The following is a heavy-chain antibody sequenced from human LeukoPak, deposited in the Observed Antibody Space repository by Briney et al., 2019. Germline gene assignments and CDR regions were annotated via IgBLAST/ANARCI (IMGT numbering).Heavy chain of an antibody. CDR2: IRYDGSDK. V-gene: IGHV3-30*02. Sequence: GGSLRLSCAASGFTFSSYGMHWVRQAPGKGLEWVAFIRYDGSDKYYADSVKGRFTISRDNSKNTLYLQLNSLRAKDTAMYYCAILLYYRSGSCHPWGRGTLVTVP. CDR3: AILLYYRSGSCHP. CDR1: GFTFSSYG. D-gene: IGHD3-10*01. J-gene: IGHJ5*02.